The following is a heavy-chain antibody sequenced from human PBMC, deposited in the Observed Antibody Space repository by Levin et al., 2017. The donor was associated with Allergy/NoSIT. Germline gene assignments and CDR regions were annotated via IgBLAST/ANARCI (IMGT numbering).Heavy chain of an antibody. CDR3: ARGRYYYGSGSFDY. Sequence: SETLSLTCAVYGGSFSGYYWSWIRQPPGKGLEWIGEINHSGSTNYNPSLKSRVTISVDTSKNQFSLKLSSVTAADTAVYYCARGRYYYGSGSFDYWGQGTLVTVSS. J-gene: IGHJ4*02. CDR2: INHSGST. D-gene: IGHD3-10*01. CDR1: GGSFSGYY. V-gene: IGHV4-34*01.